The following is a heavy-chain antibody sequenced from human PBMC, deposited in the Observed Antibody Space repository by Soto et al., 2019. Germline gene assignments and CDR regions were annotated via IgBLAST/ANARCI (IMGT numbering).Heavy chain of an antibody. D-gene: IGHD6-19*01. Sequence: QVQLQQWGAGLLKPSETLSLTCAVYGGSFNSYYWSWIRQPPGKGLEWIAEINHRGSSNRNPALESRTTISVDTSKNQFSLELNSVTAADTAVYYCARAGFSNGFYGTCDYWGQGTLVTVSS. CDR3: ARAGFSNGFYGTCDY. CDR2: INHRGSS. CDR1: GGSFNSYY. J-gene: IGHJ4*02. V-gene: IGHV4-34*02.